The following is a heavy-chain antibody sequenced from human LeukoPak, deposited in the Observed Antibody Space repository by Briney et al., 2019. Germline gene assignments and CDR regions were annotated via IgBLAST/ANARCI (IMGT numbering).Heavy chain of an antibody. CDR1: GDSVSSNSAA. V-gene: IGHV6-1*01. CDR2: TYYRSKWYN. Sequence: SQTLSLTCAISGDSVSSNSAAWNWFRQSPSRGLEWLGRTYYRSKWYNDYAVSVKSRITINPDTSKNQFSLQLNSVTPEDTAVYYCARVIRKGPYGHGGYFYFFMDVWGKGTTVTVSS. CDR3: ARVIRKGPYGHGGYFYFFMDV. J-gene: IGHJ6*03. D-gene: IGHD4-17*01.